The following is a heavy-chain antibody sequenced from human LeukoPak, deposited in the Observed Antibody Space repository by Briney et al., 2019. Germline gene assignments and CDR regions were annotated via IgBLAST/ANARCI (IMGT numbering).Heavy chain of an antibody. CDR2: IKSDGSST. V-gene: IGHV3-74*01. D-gene: IGHD2-15*01. Sequence: GGSLRLSCAASGFTFSSYWMHWVRQAPGKGLVWVSLIKSDGSSTSYADSVKGRFTISRDNAKNTLYLQMNGLRAEDTAVYYCARDRGYSVDYWGQGTLVTVSS. CDR1: GFTFSSYW. CDR3: ARDRGYSVDY. J-gene: IGHJ4*02.